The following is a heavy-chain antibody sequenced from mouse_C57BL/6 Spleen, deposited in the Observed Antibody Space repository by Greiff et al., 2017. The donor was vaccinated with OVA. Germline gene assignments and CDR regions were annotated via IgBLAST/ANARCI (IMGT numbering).Heavy chain of an antibody. D-gene: IGHD2-1*01. CDR1: GFSLTSYG. CDR2: IWSDGST. V-gene: IGHV2-6*03. Sequence: VQGVESGPGLVAPSQSLSITCTVSGFSLTSYGVHWVRQPPGKGLEWLVVIWSDGSTTYNSALKSRLSISKDNSKSQVFLKMNSLQTDDTAMYYCARSPYGNYCAMDYWGQGTSVTVSS. J-gene: IGHJ4*01. CDR3: ARSPYGNYCAMDY.